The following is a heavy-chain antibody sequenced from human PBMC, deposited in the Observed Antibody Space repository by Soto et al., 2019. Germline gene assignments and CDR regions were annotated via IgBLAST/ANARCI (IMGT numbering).Heavy chain of an antibody. CDR1: GFTFSSYA. CDR2: ISGSGGSM. V-gene: IGHV3-23*01. Sequence: EVQLLESGGGLVQPGGSLRLSCAASGFTFSSYAMRWVRQAPGKGLEWVSAISGSGGSMYYADSVKGRFTISRDNSKNTLYLQMNSLRAEDTAVYYCARRGSRSYYDYWGQGTLVTVSS. D-gene: IGHD2-2*01. CDR3: ARRGSRSYYDY. J-gene: IGHJ4*02.